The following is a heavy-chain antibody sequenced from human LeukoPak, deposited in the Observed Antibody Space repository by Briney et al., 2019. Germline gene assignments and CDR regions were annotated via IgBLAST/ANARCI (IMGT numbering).Heavy chain of an antibody. CDR2: ISGSSGNT. CDR3: AKYYGTYYYYMDV. Sequence: GGSLRLSCAASGFTFSSYAMSWVRQAPGKGLEWVSGISGSSGNTYYADSVQGRFTISRDNSKDTLYLQMNTLRAEDTAVYYCAKYYGTYYYYMDVWGKGTTVTVSS. CDR1: GFTFSSYA. V-gene: IGHV3-23*01. J-gene: IGHJ6*03. D-gene: IGHD3-10*01.